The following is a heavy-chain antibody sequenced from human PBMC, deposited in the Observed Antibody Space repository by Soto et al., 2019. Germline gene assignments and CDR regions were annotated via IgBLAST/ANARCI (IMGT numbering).Heavy chain of an antibody. J-gene: IGHJ5*02. V-gene: IGHV3-74*01. D-gene: IGHD2-21*02. Sequence: GGSLRLSCAASGFNFSNHWMHWVRQRPAEGLVWVSRITSDGKSKAYAESVKGRFATSRDNAKNTLYLQMNGLTAEDTAVYYCARESGDWPLNWFDPWGQGTLVTVSS. CDR2: ITSDGKSK. CDR3: ARESGDWPLNWFDP. CDR1: GFNFSNHW.